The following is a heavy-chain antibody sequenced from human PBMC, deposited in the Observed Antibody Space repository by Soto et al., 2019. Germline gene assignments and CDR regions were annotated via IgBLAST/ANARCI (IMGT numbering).Heavy chain of an antibody. CDR2: ISGSGGST. Sequence: PXVSLRLSCAACGFSFSRYAMSWVRQAPGKGLEWVSAISGSGGSTYYADSVKGRFTISRDNSKNTLYLQMNSLRAEDTAVYYCAQDIGYSSGWSSDYWGQGTLVT. D-gene: IGHD6-19*01. J-gene: IGHJ4*02. CDR3: AQDIGYSSGWSSDY. CDR1: GFSFSRYA. V-gene: IGHV3-23*01.